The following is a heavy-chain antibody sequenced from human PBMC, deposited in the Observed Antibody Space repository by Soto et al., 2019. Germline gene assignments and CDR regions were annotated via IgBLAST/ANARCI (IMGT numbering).Heavy chain of an antibody. Sequence: QVQLVESGGGVVQPGRSLRLSCAASGFTFSSYGMHWVRQAPGKGLEWVAVISYDGSNKYYADSVKGRFTISRDNSKNTLYLQMNSLRAEDTAVYYCAKDAARWRYSGSHGYWGQGTLVTVSS. CDR2: ISYDGSNK. J-gene: IGHJ4*02. V-gene: IGHV3-30*18. D-gene: IGHD1-26*01. CDR3: AKDAARWRYSGSHGY. CDR1: GFTFSSYG.